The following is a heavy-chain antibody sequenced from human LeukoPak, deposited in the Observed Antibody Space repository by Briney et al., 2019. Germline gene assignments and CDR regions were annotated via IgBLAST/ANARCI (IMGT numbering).Heavy chain of an antibody. D-gene: IGHD3-16*02. CDR2: IYYSGST. V-gene: IGHV4-59*01. J-gene: IGHJ4*02. Sequence: SETLSLTCTVSGGSISSYYWSWIRQPPGKGLEWIGYIYYSGSTNYNPSLKSRVTISVDTSKKQFSLKLSSVTAADTAVYCCARYVWGSYPTFEDYWGQGTLVTVSS. CDR1: GGSISSYY. CDR3: ARYVWGSYPTFEDY.